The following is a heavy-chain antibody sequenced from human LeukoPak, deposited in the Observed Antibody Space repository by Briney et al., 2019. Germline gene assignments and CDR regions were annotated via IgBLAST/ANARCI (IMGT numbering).Heavy chain of an antibody. Sequence: GRSLRLSCAASGFTFSSYGMHWVRQAPGKGLEWVAVISYDGSNKYYADSVKGRFTISRDNSKNTLYLQMNSLRAGDTAVYYCAKDGLGGIAAAGYFDYWGQGTLVTVSS. J-gene: IGHJ4*02. V-gene: IGHV3-30*18. CDR2: ISYDGSNK. CDR3: AKDGLGGIAAAGYFDY. CDR1: GFTFSSYG. D-gene: IGHD6-13*01.